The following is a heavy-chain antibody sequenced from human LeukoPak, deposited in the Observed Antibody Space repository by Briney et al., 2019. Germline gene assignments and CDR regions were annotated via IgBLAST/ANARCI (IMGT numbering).Heavy chain of an antibody. CDR1: GFTVSSNY. V-gene: IGHV3-23*01. CDR3: AKWKGMAIFGVAPGSGFDY. D-gene: IGHD3-3*01. J-gene: IGHJ4*02. Sequence: QPGGSLRLSCAASGFTVSSNYMSWVRRAPGKGLEWVSAISGSGGSTYYADSVKGRFTISRDNSKNTLYLQMNSLRAEDTAVYYCAKWKGMAIFGVAPGSGFDYWGQGTLVTVSS. CDR2: ISGSGGST.